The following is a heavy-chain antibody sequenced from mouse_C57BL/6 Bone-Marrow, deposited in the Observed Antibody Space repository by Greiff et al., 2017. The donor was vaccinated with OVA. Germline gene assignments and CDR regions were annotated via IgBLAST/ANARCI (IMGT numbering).Heavy chain of an antibody. J-gene: IGHJ3*01. Sequence: VQLQQPGAELVKPGASVKLSCKASGYTFTSYWMQWVKQRPGQGLEWIGEIDPSDSYTNYNQKFKGKATLTVDTSSSTAYMLLSSLTSEDSAVYYCASIITTVVAPGWFAYWGQGTLVTVSA. V-gene: IGHV1-50*01. D-gene: IGHD1-1*01. CDR3: ASIITTVVAPGWFAY. CDR2: IDPSDSYT. CDR1: GYTFTSYW.